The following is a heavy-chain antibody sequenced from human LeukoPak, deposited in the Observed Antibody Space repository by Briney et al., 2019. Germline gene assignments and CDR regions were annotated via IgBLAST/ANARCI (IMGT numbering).Heavy chain of an antibody. CDR2: IYYSGST. V-gene: IGHV4-39*07. D-gene: IGHD5-12*01. CDR3: ARDQTPNYGVNGYAYFDY. CDR1: GGSISSSSYY. J-gene: IGHJ4*02. Sequence: SETLSLTCTVSGGSISSSSYYWGWIRQPPGKGLEWIGSIYYSGSTYYNPSLKSRVTISVDTSKNQFSLKLTSVTAADTAVYYCARDQTPNYGVNGYAYFDYWGQGTLVTVSS.